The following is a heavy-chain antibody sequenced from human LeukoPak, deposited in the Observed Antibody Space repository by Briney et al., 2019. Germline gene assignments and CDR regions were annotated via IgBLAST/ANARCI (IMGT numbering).Heavy chain of an antibody. V-gene: IGHV4-39*07. Sequence: SETLSLTCTVSGGSIRSTSYYWGWIRQPPGKGLEWIGSIYYSGSTYYNPSLKSRVTISVDTSKNQFSLKLSSVTAADTAVYYCARDLWRVGTYYYGSGSYKMFDYWGQGTLVTVSS. CDR2: IYYSGST. D-gene: IGHD3-10*01. CDR1: GGSIRSTSYY. CDR3: ARDLWRVGTYYYGSGSYKMFDY. J-gene: IGHJ4*02.